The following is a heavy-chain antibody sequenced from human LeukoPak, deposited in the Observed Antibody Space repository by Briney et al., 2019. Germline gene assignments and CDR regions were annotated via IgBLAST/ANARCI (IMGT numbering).Heavy chain of an antibody. CDR3: ARGRRSSGWYDGSAEYFQH. V-gene: IGHV3-48*01. D-gene: IGHD6-19*01. CDR2: ISSSSSTI. CDR1: GFTFSSYS. J-gene: IGHJ1*01. Sequence: GGSLRLSCAASGFTFSSYSMNWVRQAPGKGLEWVSYISSSSSTIYYADSVKGRFTISRENAKNSLYLQMNSLRAGDTAVYYCARGRRSSGWYDGSAEYFQHWGQGTLVTVSS.